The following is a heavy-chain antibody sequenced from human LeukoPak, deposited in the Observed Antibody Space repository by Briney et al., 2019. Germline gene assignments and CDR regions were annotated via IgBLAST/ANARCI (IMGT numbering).Heavy chain of an antibody. D-gene: IGHD6-19*01. V-gene: IGHV3-7*01. CDR3: ARGARRQWLVFGDAFDI. Sequence: GGSLRLSCAASGFTFSSYWMSWVRQAPGKGLEWVANIKQDGSEKYYVDSVKGRFTISRDNAKNSLYLQMNSLRAEDTAVYYCARGARRQWLVFGDAFDIWGQGTMVTVSS. CDR1: GFTFSSYW. J-gene: IGHJ3*02. CDR2: IKQDGSEK.